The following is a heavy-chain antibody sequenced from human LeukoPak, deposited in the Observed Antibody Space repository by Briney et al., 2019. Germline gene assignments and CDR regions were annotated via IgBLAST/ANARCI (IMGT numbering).Heavy chain of an antibody. V-gene: IGHV4-59*01. Sequence: SETLSLTCSVSGGSISTYHWNWVRKPPGKGLEWIGYMQSSGISNYSPSLKSRVTIFVDTSKSQFVLNLSSVTAADTAVYYCARDKQHSYGRYFDHWGQGMLVTVSS. CDR3: ARDKQHSYGRYFDH. CDR1: GGSISTYH. CDR2: MQSSGIS. J-gene: IGHJ4*02. D-gene: IGHD5-18*01.